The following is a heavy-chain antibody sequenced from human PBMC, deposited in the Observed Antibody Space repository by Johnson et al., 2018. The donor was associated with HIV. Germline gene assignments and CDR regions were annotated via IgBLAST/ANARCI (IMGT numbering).Heavy chain of an antibody. V-gene: IGHV3-13*01. CDR2: IGTAGDT. Sequence: VQLVESGGGLVQPGGSLRLSCAASGFTLNSYDMHWVRQATGKGLEWVSAIGTAGDTYYPGSVKGRFTISRDNSKNTLYLQMNSLRAEDTAVYYCARERINDGFDIWGQGTMVTVSS. CDR1: GFTLNSYD. CDR3: ARERINDGFDI. J-gene: IGHJ3*02. D-gene: IGHD2-15*01.